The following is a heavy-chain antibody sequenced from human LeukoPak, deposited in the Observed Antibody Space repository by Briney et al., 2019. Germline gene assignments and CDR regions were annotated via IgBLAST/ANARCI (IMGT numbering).Heavy chain of an antibody. CDR1: GYTFTSYD. Sequence: ASVKVSCKASGYTFTSYDINWVRQATGQGLEWMGWMNPNSGNTGYAQKFQGRVTITRNTSISTAYMELSSLRSEDTAVYYCARGHYDFWSGYRPYYYYYMDVWGKGTTVTVSS. D-gene: IGHD3-3*01. V-gene: IGHV1-8*03. J-gene: IGHJ6*03. CDR2: MNPNSGNT. CDR3: ARGHYDFWSGYRPYYYYYMDV.